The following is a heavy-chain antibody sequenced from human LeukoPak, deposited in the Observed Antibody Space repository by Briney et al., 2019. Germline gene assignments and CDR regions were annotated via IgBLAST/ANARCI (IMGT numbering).Heavy chain of an antibody. V-gene: IGHV3-23*01. Sequence: PGGTLRLSCVASGFTFSNYGMNWVRQAPGKGLEWVSAISGTGGSTYYADSVKGRFTISRDNSKNTLYLQMNSLRAEDTAVYYWAIRPQHVVDCWGQGTLVPVSS. J-gene: IGHJ4*02. CDR2: ISGTGGST. CDR1: GFTFSNYG. CDR3: AIRPQHVVDC.